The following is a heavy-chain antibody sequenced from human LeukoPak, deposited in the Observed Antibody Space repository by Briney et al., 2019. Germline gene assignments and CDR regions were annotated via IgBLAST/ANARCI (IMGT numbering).Heavy chain of an antibody. Sequence: GGSLRLSCAASGFTVSSNYMSWVRQAPGKGLEWVSVIYSGGSTYYADSVKGRFTISRDNSKNTLYLQMNSLRAEDTAVYYCARAPEDCSGGSCASFDYWGQGTLVTVSS. CDR2: IYSGGST. CDR3: ARAPEDCSGGSCASFDY. CDR1: GFTVSSNY. J-gene: IGHJ4*02. D-gene: IGHD2-15*01. V-gene: IGHV3-53*01.